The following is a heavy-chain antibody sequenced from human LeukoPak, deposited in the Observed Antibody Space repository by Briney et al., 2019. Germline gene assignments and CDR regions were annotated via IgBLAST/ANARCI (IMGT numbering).Heavy chain of an antibody. V-gene: IGHV1-2*02. J-gene: IGHJ6*03. Sequence: ASVKVSCKASGYTFTGYYMHWVRQAPGQGLEWMGWINPNSGGTNYAQKLQGRDTMTRDTSISTDYMELSRLRTDDTAVYYCAGVESDILTGKGIYYMDVWGKGTTVTVSS. CDR3: AGVESDILTGKGIYYMDV. CDR1: GYTFTGYY. CDR2: INPNSGGT. D-gene: IGHD3-9*01.